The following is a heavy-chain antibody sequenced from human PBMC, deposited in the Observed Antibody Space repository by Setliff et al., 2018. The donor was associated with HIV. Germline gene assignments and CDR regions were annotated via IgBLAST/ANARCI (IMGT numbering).Heavy chain of an antibody. V-gene: IGHV3-30*03. CDR3: ARGRVPFDY. CDR2: ISYDGSNK. J-gene: IGHJ4*02. Sequence: PGGSLRLSCAASGFTFSSYGMHWVRQAPGKGLEWVAVISYDGSNKYYVDSVKGRFTISRDDTKNSLYLQMNSLRVEDTAVYYCARGRVPFDYWGQGTLVTVSS. CDR1: GFTFSSYG. D-gene: IGHD2-2*01.